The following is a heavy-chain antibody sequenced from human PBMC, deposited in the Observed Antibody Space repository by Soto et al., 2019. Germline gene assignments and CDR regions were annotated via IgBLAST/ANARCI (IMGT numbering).Heavy chain of an antibody. J-gene: IGHJ5*02. V-gene: IGHV3-23*01. D-gene: IGHD4-4*01. CDR2: ISDTGTRT. CDR3: AKSLDIHYKNWFDP. CDR1: GFTFSSAA. Sequence: QILESGGSLVQPGGSLRLSCVAAGFTFSSAAMNWVRQAPGKGLGWVSIISDTGTRTHYADSVKGRFTISRDNSKNTLDLDMNSLRAEDTAVYYCAKSLDIHYKNWFDPWGQGTLVTVSS.